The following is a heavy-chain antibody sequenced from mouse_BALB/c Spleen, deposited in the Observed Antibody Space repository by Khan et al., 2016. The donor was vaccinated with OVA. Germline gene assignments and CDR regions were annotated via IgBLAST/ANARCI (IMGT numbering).Heavy chain of an antibody. CDR1: GYSFTGYY. J-gene: IGHJ3*01. Sequence: VQLQQSGPDLVKPGASVKMSCKASGYSFTGYYMNWVKQSHGKSLECIGRVNPNTGNTNYNQKFKGKAILIVDTSSCTAYMELRNLTSEDSAVYYCARGDGFFAYWGQGTLVTVSA. CDR3: ARGDGFFAY. V-gene: IGHV1-26*01. D-gene: IGHD1-2*01. CDR2: VNPNTGNT.